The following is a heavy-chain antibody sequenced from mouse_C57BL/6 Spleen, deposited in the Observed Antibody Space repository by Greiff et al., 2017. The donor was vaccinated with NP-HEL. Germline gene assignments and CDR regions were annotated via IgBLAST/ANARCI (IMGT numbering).Heavy chain of an antibody. CDR2: IDPNSGGT. D-gene: IGHD2-1*01. Sequence: QQSCKASGYTFTSYWMHWVKQRPGRGLEWIGRIDPNSGGTKYNEKFKSKATLTVDKPSSTAYMQLSSLTSEDSAVYYCARDYGKGWYFDVWGTGTTVTVSS. CDR3: ARDYGKGWYFDV. J-gene: IGHJ1*03. CDR1: GYTFTSYW. V-gene: IGHV1-72*01.